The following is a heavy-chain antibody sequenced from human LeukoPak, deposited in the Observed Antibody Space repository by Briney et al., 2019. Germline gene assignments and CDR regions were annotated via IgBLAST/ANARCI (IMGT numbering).Heavy chain of an antibody. CDR1: GFTFSSYG. CDR3: ARDSADLPEWELLQGWFDP. V-gene: IGHV3-30*03. CDR2: ISYDGSNK. D-gene: IGHD1-26*01. J-gene: IGHJ5*02. Sequence: GRSLRLSCAASGFTFSSYGMHWVRQAPGKGLEWVAVISYDGSNKYYADSVKGRFTISRDNSKNTLYLQMNSLRAEDTAVYYCARDSADLPEWELLQGWFDPWGQGTLVTVSS.